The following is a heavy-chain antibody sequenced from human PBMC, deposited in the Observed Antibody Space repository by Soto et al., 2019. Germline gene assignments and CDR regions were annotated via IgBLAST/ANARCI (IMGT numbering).Heavy chain of an antibody. V-gene: IGHV1-18*01. CDR1: GYTFTSYG. Sequence: QVQLVQSGAEVKKPGASVKVSCKASGYTFTSYGITWVRQAPGQGLEWMGWISAYNGNTNYAQKLQGRVTMTTDTSTSTAYMELRSLRSDDTAVYYCATGYCSSTSCSEPNWFDPWGQGTLVTVSS. J-gene: IGHJ5*02. CDR2: ISAYNGNT. CDR3: ATGYCSSTSCSEPNWFDP. D-gene: IGHD2-2*03.